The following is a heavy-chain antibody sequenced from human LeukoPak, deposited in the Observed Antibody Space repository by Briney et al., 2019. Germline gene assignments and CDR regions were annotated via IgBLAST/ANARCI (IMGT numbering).Heavy chain of an antibody. CDR1: GFTFSSYS. CDR3: ARLGAYCGGDHGGCIGLDY. V-gene: IGHV3-21*01. CDR2: ISSSSSYI. J-gene: IGHJ4*02. Sequence: GGSLRLSCTASGFTFSSYSMNWVRQAPGKGLEWVSSISSSSSYIYYADSVKGRFTISRDNAKNSLYLQMNSLRAEDTAVYYCARLGAYCGGDHGGCIGLDYWGQGTLVTVSS. D-gene: IGHD2-21*02.